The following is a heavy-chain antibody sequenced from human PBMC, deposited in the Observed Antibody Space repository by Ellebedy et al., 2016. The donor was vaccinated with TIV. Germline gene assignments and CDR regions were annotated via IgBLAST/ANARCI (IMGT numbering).Heavy chain of an antibody. CDR2: ISATGGST. J-gene: IGHJ4*02. V-gene: IGHV3-23*01. CDR3: AKTRQTNPVAPHYFDY. CDR1: GFTLTTYA. Sequence: GESLKIPCAASGFTLTTYAMSWVRQAPGKGLEWVSSISATGGSTYYADSVKGRFTISRDISKNTLYLQMNSLRAEDTAMYYCAKTRQTNPVAPHYFDYWGQGTLVPVSS.